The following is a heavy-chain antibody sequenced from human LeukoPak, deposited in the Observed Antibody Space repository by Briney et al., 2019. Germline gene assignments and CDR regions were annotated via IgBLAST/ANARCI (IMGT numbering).Heavy chain of an antibody. V-gene: IGHV3-23*01. CDR3: AKGIYSSGWSYFDY. CDR1: GFTFSNSA. J-gene: IGHJ4*01. CDR2: LSGSGITT. D-gene: IGHD6-19*01. Sequence: GGSLRLSCTASGFTFSNSAMSWVRQAPGKGLEWVSTLSGSGITTYYADSVTGRFTISRDNSKNTLYLQMNSLRAEDTAVYYCAKGIYSSGWSYFDYWGHGTLVTVSS.